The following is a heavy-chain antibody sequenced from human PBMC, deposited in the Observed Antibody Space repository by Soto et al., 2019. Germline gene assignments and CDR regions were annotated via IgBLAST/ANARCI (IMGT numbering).Heavy chain of an antibody. J-gene: IGHJ6*03. CDR1: GFTFSSYS. V-gene: IGHV3-21*01. CDR2: ISSSTTYI. Sequence: EVQLVESGGGLVKPGGSLRLSCAASGFTFSSYSMNWVRQAPGQGPEWVSSISSSTTYIYYADSVKGRFTISRDNAKNSLDLQMNSLRAEDTAVYYCARRFKGLSTSNYYMDVWGKGTTVTVSS. CDR3: ARRFKGLSTSNYYMDV.